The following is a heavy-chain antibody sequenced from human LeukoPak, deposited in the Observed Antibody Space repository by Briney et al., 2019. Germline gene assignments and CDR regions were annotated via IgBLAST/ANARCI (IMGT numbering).Heavy chain of an antibody. J-gene: IGHJ4*02. CDR2: ITYRRSA. CDR3: AGYGGDWNFDFDS. CDR1: GGSLDIYY. V-gene: IGHV4-34*04. Sequence: PSETLSLTCAVYGGSLDIYYWMFVRQPPGKGLHWIGEITYRRSADHNPSLKSRASITIDASQRQISLKLTSVTAADTAVYYCAGYGGDWNFDFDSWGQGTLVSVSP. D-gene: IGHD2-21*01.